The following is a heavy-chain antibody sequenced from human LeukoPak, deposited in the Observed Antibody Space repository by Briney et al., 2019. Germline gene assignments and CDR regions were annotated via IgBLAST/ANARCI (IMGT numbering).Heavy chain of an antibody. CDR3: AKADIITMVRGVTLDAFDI. V-gene: IGHV3-23*01. CDR1: GFTFSRYA. Sequence: GGSLRLSCAASGFTFSRYAMSWVRPAPGKGLEWVSAISGSGGSTYYADSVKGRFTISRDNSKNTLYLQMNSLRAEDTAVYYCAKADIITMVRGVTLDAFDIWGQGTMVTVSS. CDR2: ISGSGGST. J-gene: IGHJ3*02. D-gene: IGHD3-10*01.